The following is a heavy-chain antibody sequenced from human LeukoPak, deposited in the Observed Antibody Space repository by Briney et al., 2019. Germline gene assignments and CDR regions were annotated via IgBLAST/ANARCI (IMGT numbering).Heavy chain of an antibody. D-gene: IGHD6-19*01. CDR3: ARHSSGWYLGWFDP. Sequence: SETLSLTCAVYGGSFSGYYWSWIRQPPGKGLEWIGEINHSGSTNYNPSLKSRVTISVDTSKNQFSLKLSSVTAADTAVYYCARHSSGWYLGWFDPWGQGTLVTVSS. V-gene: IGHV4-34*01. CDR1: GGSFSGYY. J-gene: IGHJ5*02. CDR2: INHSGST.